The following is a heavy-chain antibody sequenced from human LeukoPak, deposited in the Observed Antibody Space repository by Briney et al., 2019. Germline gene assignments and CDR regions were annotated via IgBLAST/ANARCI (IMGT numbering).Heavy chain of an antibody. CDR2: ISSSSSTI. V-gene: IGHV3-48*04. Sequence: GGSLRLSCAASGFTFSSYSMSWVRQAPGKGLEWVSYISSSSSTIYYADSVEGRFTISRDNAKNSLYLQMNSLRAEDTAVYYCARDGVAPLDYWGQGTLVTVSS. CDR3: ARDGVAPLDY. J-gene: IGHJ4*02. CDR1: GFTFSSYS. D-gene: IGHD2-15*01.